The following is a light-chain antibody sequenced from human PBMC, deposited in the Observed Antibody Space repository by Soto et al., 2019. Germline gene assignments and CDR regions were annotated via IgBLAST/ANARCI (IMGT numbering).Light chain of an antibody. Sequence: EILLTQSPGTLSLSPGERDTLSCRASQSVSNNYLAWYQQKPGQANRLLIYGAYNRATGITDRFSGSGSGTDFTLTISRLEPEDFAVYYCQQYGSSPMTFGTGTRLEIK. CDR3: QQYGSSPMT. V-gene: IGKV3-20*01. J-gene: IGKJ5*01. CDR2: GAY. CDR1: QSVSNNY.